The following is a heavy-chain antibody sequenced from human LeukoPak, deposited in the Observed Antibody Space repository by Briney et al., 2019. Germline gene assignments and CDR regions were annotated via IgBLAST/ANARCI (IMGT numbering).Heavy chain of an antibody. CDR2: IYTSGST. V-gene: IGHV4-39*07. CDR3: AKGNPFYDY. J-gene: IGHJ4*02. D-gene: IGHD5/OR15-5a*01. CDR1: GGSISSNNYY. Sequence: TSETLSLTCTVSGGSISSNNYYWGWIRQPPGKGLEWIGNIYTSGSTYYSPSLKSRVIISLDTSKNQFSLTLSSVTAADTAVYYCAKGNPFYDYWGQGTLVTVSS.